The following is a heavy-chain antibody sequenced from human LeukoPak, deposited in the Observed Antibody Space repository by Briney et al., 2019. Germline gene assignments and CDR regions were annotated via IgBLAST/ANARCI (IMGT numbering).Heavy chain of an antibody. CDR3: AGGDDYGDHDDAFDI. CDR1: GGSISSGGYY. Sequence: NPSETLSLTCTVSGGSISSGGYYWSWIRQHPGKGLEWIGYIYYSGSTYYNPSLKSRVTISVDTSKNQFSLKLSSVTAADTAVYYCAGGDDYGDHDDAFDIWGQGTMVTVSS. V-gene: IGHV4-31*03. D-gene: IGHD4-17*01. CDR2: IYYSGST. J-gene: IGHJ3*02.